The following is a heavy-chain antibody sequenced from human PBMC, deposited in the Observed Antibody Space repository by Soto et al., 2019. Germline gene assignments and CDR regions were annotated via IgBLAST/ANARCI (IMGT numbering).Heavy chain of an antibody. D-gene: IGHD2-21*02. Sequence: ASVKVSCKASGYNFTTYAMLWVRQAPGQRPEWMGWINTGNGNTKYSPKFQGRVTITRDASASTAYMELSSLRSEDTAVYYCARDLWEGEHNCGGDCHGNPFDYWGQGTLVTVS. CDR2: INTGNGNT. J-gene: IGHJ4*02. CDR1: GYNFTTYA. CDR3: ARDLWEGEHNCGGDCHGNPFDY. V-gene: IGHV1-3*04.